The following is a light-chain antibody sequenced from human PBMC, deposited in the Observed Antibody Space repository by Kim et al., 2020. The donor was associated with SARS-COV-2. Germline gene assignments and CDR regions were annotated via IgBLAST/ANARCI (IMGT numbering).Light chain of an antibody. CDR3: QTWGTGILV. Sequence: SGSLGASVKLTCTLSSGHSSYAIAWHQQQPEKGPRYLMKLNSDGSHSKGDGIPDRFSGSSSGAERYLTISSLQSEDEADYYCQTWGTGILVFGGG. CDR2: LNSDGSH. J-gene: IGLJ3*02. V-gene: IGLV4-69*01. CDR1: SGHSSYA.